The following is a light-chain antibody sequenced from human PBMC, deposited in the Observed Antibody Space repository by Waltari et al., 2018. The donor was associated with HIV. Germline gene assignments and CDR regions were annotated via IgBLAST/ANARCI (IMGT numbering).Light chain of an antibody. CDR2: DND. CDR3: GTWDTRLSAFV. Sequence: SVFAAPRKKVTISCSGSSSNIGNNYVSWYQQVPGTAPKLLIYDNDKRPSGIPDRFSGSKSGTSATLGITGLQTGDEANYYCGTWDTRLSAFVFGPGTEVTVL. J-gene: IGLJ1*01. CDR1: SSNIGNNY. V-gene: IGLV1-51*01.